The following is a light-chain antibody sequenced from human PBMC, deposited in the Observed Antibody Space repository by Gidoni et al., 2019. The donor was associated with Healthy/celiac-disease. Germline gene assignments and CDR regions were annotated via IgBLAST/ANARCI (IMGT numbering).Light chain of an antibody. CDR1: QSISSY. J-gene: IGKJ2*01. V-gene: IGKV1-39*01. Sequence: DIQMTQSPSSLSASVGDRVTIPCRASQSISSYLNWYQQKPGKAPKLLIYAASSLQSGVPSRFSGSGSGTDFTLTISSLQPEDFVTYYCQQSYSTPPMYTFGQGTKLEIK. CDR3: QQSYSTPPMYT. CDR2: AAS.